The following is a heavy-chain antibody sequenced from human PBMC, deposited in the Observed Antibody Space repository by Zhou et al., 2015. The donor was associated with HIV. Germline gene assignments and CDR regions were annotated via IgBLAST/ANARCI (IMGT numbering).Heavy chain of an antibody. D-gene: IGHD4-23*01. V-gene: IGHV1-69*01. CDR2: IIPIFGTA. CDR3: ARGNGGNSGGSFWYFDL. Sequence: QVQLVQSGAEVKKPGSSVKVSCKASGGTFSSYAISWVRQAPGQGLEWMGGIIPIFGTANYAQKFQGRVTITADESTSTAYMELSSLRSEDTAVYYCARGNGGNSGGSFWYFDLWGRGTLVTVSS. CDR1: GGTFSSYA. J-gene: IGHJ2*01.